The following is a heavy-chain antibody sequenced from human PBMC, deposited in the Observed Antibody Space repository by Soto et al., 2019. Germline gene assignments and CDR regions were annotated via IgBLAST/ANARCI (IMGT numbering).Heavy chain of an antibody. CDR3: ARYDLRDYDILTGPYGMDV. J-gene: IGHJ6*02. V-gene: IGHV3-53*01. CDR2: IYSGGST. Sequence: PGGSLRLSCAASGFTVSSNYMSWVRQAPGKGLEWVSVIYSGGSTYYADSVKGRFTISRDNSKNTLYLQMNSLRAEDTAVYYCARYDLRDYDILTGPYGMDVWGQGTTVTVSS. CDR1: GFTVSSNY. D-gene: IGHD3-9*01.